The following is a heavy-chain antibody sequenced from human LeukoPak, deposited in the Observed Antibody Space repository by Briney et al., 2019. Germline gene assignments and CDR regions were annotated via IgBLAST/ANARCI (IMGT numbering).Heavy chain of an antibody. V-gene: IGHV1-46*01. CDR2: TRPSSGRT. CDR3: AREGPETYNFDF. J-gene: IGHJ4*02. CDR1: GYSFTNYY. Sequence: GASVKVSCKTSGYSFTNYYIHWVRQAPGQGPEWMGITRPSSGRTSSPQKFQGRVTMTWDMSTSTFYMELSSLTSDDTAVYYCAREGPETYNFDFWGQGTLVTVSS. D-gene: IGHD1-14*01.